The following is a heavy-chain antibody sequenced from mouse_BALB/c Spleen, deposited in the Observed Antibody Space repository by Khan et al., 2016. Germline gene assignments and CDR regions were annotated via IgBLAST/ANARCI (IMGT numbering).Heavy chain of an antibody. D-gene: IGHD1-2*01. Sequence: EVKLLESGGGLVQPGGSLKLSCAASGFDFSRYWMSWVRQAPGKGLEWIGEINPDSSTINYTPSLKDKFIISRDTAKNTLYLQMSKVRSEDTTRYVCARLHYYGYMIYWCQGTTLTVSS. J-gene: IGHJ2*01. CDR2: INPDSSTI. CDR3: ARLHYYGYMIY. V-gene: IGHV4-1*02. CDR1: GFDFSRYW.